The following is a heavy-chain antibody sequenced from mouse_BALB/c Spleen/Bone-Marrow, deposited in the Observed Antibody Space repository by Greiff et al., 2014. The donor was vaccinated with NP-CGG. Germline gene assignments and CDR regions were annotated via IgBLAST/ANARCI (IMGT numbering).Heavy chain of an antibody. V-gene: IGHV5-4*02. CDR1: GFTFSNYY. D-gene: IGHD1-1*01. CDR2: ISDGGSYT. J-gene: IGHJ3*01. CDR3: ARDYYGSSYIGY. Sequence: VQLKEPGGGLVKPGGSLKLSCAASGFTFSNYYMYWVRQTPEKRLEWVATISDGGSYTYYPDSVKGRFTISRDNANNNLYLQMSSLKSEDTAMYYCARDYYGSSYIGYWGQGTLVTVST.